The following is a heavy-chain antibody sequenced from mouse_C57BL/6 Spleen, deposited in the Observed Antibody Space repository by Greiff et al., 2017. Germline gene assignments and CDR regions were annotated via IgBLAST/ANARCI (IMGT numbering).Heavy chain of an antibody. CDR3: ARDGDGYDGYFEV. V-gene: IGHV1-80*01. D-gene: IGHD2-2*01. CDR1: GYAFSSYW. Sequence: QVQLQQSGAELVKPGASVKISCKASGYAFSSYWMNWVKQRPGKGLEWIGQIYPGGGDTNYNGKFKGKATLTADKSSSTAYMQLSSLTSEDSAVYFCARDGDGYDGYFEVWGTGTTVTVSS. J-gene: IGHJ1*03. CDR2: IYPGGGDT.